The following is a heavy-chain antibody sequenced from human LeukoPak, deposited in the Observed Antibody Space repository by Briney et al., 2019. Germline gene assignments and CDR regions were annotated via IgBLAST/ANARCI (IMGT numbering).Heavy chain of an antibody. CDR3: AKDFDTMVRGGFYFDY. V-gene: IGHV3-48*01. J-gene: IGHJ4*02. D-gene: IGHD3-10*01. Sequence: GGSLRLSCAASGFTFSSYDMNWVRQAPGKGLEWVSYISSSSITIYYADSVRGRFTISRDNARNSLYLQMNSLRAEDTAVYYCAKDFDTMVRGGFYFDYWGQGTLVTVSS. CDR2: ISSSSITI. CDR1: GFTFSSYD.